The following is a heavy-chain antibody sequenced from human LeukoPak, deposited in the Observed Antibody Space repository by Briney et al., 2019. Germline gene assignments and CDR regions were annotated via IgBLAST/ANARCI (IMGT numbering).Heavy chain of an antibody. CDR3: ARSGTTYYYDSGSRI. J-gene: IGHJ3*02. CDR1: GFTFSSYS. V-gene: IGHV3-48*01. CDR2: ISSSSSTI. D-gene: IGHD3-22*01. Sequence: GVLRLSCAASGFTFSSYSMNWVRQAPGKGLEWVSYISSSSSTIYYADSVKGRFTISRDNAKNSLYLQMNSLRAEDTAVYYCARSGTTYYYDSGSRIWGQGTMVTVSS.